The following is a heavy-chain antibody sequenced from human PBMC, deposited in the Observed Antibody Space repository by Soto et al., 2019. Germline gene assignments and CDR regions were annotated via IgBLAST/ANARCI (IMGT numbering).Heavy chain of an antibody. Sequence: SETLSLTCTVSGGSMISYYWSWIRQPPGRGLEWIGYIYYSGSTTYNPSLRSRVTISVDTSKNQFSLKLSSVTAADTAVYYCARLGHVYYYDSSGYREYFQHWGQGTLVTVSS. CDR1: GGSMISYY. CDR3: ARLGHVYYYDSSGYREYFQH. V-gene: IGHV4-59*01. J-gene: IGHJ1*01. D-gene: IGHD3-22*01. CDR2: IYYSGST.